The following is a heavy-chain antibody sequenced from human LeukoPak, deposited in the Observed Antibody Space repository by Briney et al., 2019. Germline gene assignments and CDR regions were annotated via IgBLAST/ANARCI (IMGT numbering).Heavy chain of an antibody. Sequence: KTSETLSLTCTVSGGSISSYYWGWIRQPPGKGLEWIGSIYYSGSTYYNPSLKSRVTISVDTSKNQFSLKLSSVTAADTAVYYCALHHGSGSYFDYWGQGTLVTVSS. CDR2: IYYSGST. J-gene: IGHJ4*02. D-gene: IGHD3-10*01. CDR3: ALHHGSGSYFDY. V-gene: IGHV4-39*01. CDR1: GGSISSYY.